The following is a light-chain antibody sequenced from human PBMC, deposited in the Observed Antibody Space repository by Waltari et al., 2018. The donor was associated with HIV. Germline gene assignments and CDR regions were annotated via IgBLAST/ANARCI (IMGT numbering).Light chain of an antibody. V-gene: IGLV4-69*01. CDR1: SGHINYV. CDR3: QTWGTGIQV. Sequence: QVVLTPPPSASASLGASVKLTCPLTSGHINYVIAWHQQQPKKGPRFLMKLNSDGRHSKGDGIPDRFSGSSSGAERYLTISSLQSEDEGDYFCQTWGTGIQVFGGGTRLTVL. J-gene: IGLJ2*01. CDR2: LNSDGRH.